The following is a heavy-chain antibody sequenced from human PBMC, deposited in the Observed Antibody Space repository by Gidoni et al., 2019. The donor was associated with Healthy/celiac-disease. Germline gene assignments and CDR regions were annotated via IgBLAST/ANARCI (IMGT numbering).Heavy chain of an antibody. D-gene: IGHD1-26*01. J-gene: IGHJ6*02. V-gene: IGHV3-33*01. Sequence: QVQLVESGGGVVQPGRSLRLSCAASGFTFSSYGMHWVRQAPGKGLEWVAVIWYDGSNKYYADSVKGRFTISRDNSKNTLYLQMNSLRAEDTAVYYCASGWELLYRYGMDVWGQGTTVTVSS. CDR2: IWYDGSNK. CDR3: ASGWELLYRYGMDV. CDR1: GFTFSSYG.